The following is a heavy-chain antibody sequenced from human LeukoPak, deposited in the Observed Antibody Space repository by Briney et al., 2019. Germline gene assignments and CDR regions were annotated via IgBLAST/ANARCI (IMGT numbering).Heavy chain of an antibody. D-gene: IGHD2-2*01. Sequence: GESLKISCKGSGYSFSTYWIAWVRQMPGKGLEWVGIIYAGDSDTTYSPSLQGQVTISADKSISTAYLQWSSLKASDTAMYYCARGYEAPYYYMDVWGKGTTVTVSS. J-gene: IGHJ6*03. V-gene: IGHV5-51*01. CDR1: GYSFSTYW. CDR3: ARGYEAPYYYMDV. CDR2: IYAGDSDT.